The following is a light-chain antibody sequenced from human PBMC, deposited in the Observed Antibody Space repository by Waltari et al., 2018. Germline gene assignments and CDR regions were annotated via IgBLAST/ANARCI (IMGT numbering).Light chain of an antibody. Sequence: IVLPHSPRALPSSPGESATPSFRASQGVSSIFLAWYQQNPGQPPRLLIYGASSRATGVPDRFSGSGAGTDFTLTISRLEPEDFAVYYCQHYARSPPQITFGPGTKVDIK. CDR2: GAS. V-gene: IGKV3-20*01. J-gene: IGKJ3*01. CDR3: QHYARSPPQIT. CDR1: QGVSSIF.